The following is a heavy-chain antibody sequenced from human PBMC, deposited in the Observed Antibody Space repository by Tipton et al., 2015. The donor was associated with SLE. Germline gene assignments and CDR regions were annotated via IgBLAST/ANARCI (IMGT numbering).Heavy chain of an antibody. D-gene: IGHD3-3*01. Sequence: LSLTCTVSGGSISSYYWSWIRQPPGKGLEWIGYIYYSGGTNYNPSLKSRVTISVDTSKNQFSLKLSSVTAADTAVYYCARALGPTIFGVGYWGQGTLVTVSS. V-gene: IGHV4-59*01. J-gene: IGHJ4*02. CDR1: GGSISSYY. CDR2: IYYSGGT. CDR3: ARALGPTIFGVGY.